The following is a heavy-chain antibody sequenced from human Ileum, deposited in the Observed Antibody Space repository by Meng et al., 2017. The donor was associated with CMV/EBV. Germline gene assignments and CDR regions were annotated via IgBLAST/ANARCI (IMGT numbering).Heavy chain of an antibody. Sequence: SGGSISRATWWTWVRQTPGKGLEWIGEVYRGGNAMYNPSLQSRLTISVDDSTNQVSLRLRSVTAADTAMYYCTTGSAYSPPGQFHQWGQGTLVTVSS. V-gene: IGHV4-4*02. CDR1: GGSISRATW. CDR3: TTGSAYSPPGQFHQ. CDR2: VYRGGNA. J-gene: IGHJ4*02. D-gene: IGHD3-22*01.